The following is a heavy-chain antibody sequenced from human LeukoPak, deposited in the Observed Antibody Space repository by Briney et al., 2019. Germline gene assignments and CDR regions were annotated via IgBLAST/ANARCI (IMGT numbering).Heavy chain of an antibody. CDR1: GFTFNTYS. V-gene: IGHV3-48*01. J-gene: IGHJ4*02. CDR2: ISRTVNTI. D-gene: IGHD3-10*01. CDR3: ARGGYGSGNCPPAY. Sequence: GTPRLSRAASGFTFNTYSMNSGPQAPGKGVQCISYISRTVNTIYYTDSVQGRFIISRDNAKNSLDLQMNNLRAEDTAVYYCARGGYGSGNCPPAYWGQGSLVTVSS.